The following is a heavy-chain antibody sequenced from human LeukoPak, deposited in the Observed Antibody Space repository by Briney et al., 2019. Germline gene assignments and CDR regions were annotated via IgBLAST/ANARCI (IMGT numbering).Heavy chain of an antibody. V-gene: IGHV3-23*01. CDR2: ISSGGSST. CDR3: AKVGVLGVVLIPFDY. Sequence: GGSLRLSCAASGFTFSSYAMNWVRQAPGMGLEWVSRISSGGSSTYYADSVKGRFTISRDNSKNTLYLQMNSLRAEDTAVYYCAKVGVLGVVLIPFDYWGQGTLVTVSS. CDR1: GFTFSSYA. J-gene: IGHJ4*02. D-gene: IGHD3-3*01.